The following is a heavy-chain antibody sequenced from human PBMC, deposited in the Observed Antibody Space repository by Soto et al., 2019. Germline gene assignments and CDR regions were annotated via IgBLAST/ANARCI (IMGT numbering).Heavy chain of an antibody. Sequence: KASGYTFTGYYMHWVRQAPGQGLEWMGWINPNSGGTNYAQKFQGWVTMTRDTSISTAYMELSRLRSDDTAVYYCARETSTVTTFSYGMDVSGQGTTVTVSS. CDR1: GYTFTGYY. CDR2: INPNSGGT. J-gene: IGHJ6*02. D-gene: IGHD4-17*01. V-gene: IGHV1-2*04. CDR3: ARETSTVTTFSYGMDV.